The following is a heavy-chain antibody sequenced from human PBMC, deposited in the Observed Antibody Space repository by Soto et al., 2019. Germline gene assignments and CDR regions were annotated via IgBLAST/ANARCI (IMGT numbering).Heavy chain of an antibody. CDR2: IYYSGST. V-gene: IGHV4-31*03. CDR3: ARYGSGSSVWFDP. Sequence: SETLSLTCTVSGGSISSGGYYWSWIRQHPGKGLEWIGYIYYSGSTYYNPSLKSRVTISVDTSKNQFSLIVNSVTAADTAVYYCARYGSGSSVWFDPWGQGTLVTVSS. J-gene: IGHJ5*02. D-gene: IGHD3-10*01. CDR1: GGSISSGGYY.